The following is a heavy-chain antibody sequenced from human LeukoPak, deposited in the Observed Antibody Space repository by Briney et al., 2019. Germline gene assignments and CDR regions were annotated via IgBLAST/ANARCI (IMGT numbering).Heavy chain of an antibody. CDR3: ARSELNYYGSGSYYS. J-gene: IGHJ5*02. Sequence: PSETLSLTCAVYGGSFSGYYWSWIRQPPGKGLEWIGEINHSGSTNYNPSLKSRVTIPVDTSKNQFSLKLSSVTAADTAVYYCARSELNYYGSGSYYSWGQGTLVTVSS. CDR1: GGSFSGYY. CDR2: INHSGST. D-gene: IGHD3-10*01. V-gene: IGHV4-34*01.